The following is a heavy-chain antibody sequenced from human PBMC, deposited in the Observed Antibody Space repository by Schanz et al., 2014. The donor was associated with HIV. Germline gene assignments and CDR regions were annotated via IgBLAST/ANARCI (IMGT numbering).Heavy chain of an antibody. CDR3: ARGTAEYCINGVCSGLDV. Sequence: EVQLVESGGGLVKPGGSLRLSCTASGFSLDSYNMNWVRQAPGKGLEWVSSIGTTSTYIYYGDSGKGRFTVSRDNANNSLLLQMDSLRAEDSAVYYCARGTAEYCINGVCSGLDVWGQGTTVTVSS. V-gene: IGHV3-21*01. J-gene: IGHJ6*02. CDR1: GFSLDSYN. CDR2: IGTTSTYI. D-gene: IGHD2-8*01.